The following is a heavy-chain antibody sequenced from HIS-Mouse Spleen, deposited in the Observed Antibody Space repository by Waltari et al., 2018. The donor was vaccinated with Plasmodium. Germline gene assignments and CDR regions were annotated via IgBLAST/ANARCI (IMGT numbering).Heavy chain of an antibody. V-gene: IGHV4-34*01. CDR3: ARLVVVASKDSY. CDR2: INHSGST. CDR1: GGSFSGYY. J-gene: IGHJ4*02. Sequence: QVQLQQWGAGLLKPSETLSLTCAVYGGSFSGYYWSWIRQPPGKGLEGIGEINHSGSTNYNPSLKSGVTISLDTSKNQFSLKLSSVAAADTAVYYCARLVVVASKDSYWGQGTLVTVSS. D-gene: IGHD2-15*01.